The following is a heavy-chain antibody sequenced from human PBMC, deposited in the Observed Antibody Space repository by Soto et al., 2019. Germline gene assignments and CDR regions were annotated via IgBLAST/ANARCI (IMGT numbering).Heavy chain of an antibody. Sequence: SCAASGFTFSSYAMHWVRQAPGKGLEWVAVISYDGSNKYYADSVKGRFTISRDNSKNTLYLQMNSLRAEDTAVYYCARENIVVVPAATYYYYYGMDVWGQGTTVTVSS. V-gene: IGHV3-30-3*01. J-gene: IGHJ6*02. CDR3: ARENIVVVPAATYYYYYGMDV. D-gene: IGHD2-2*01. CDR1: GFTFSSYA. CDR2: ISYDGSNK.